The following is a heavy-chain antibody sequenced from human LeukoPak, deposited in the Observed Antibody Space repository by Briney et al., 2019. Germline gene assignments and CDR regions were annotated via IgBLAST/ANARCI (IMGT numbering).Heavy chain of an antibody. CDR2: MNPNSGNT. V-gene: IGHV1-8*01. J-gene: IGHJ6*02. Sequence: GASVKVPCKASGYTFTSYDTNWVRQATGQGLEWMGWMNPNSGNTGYAQKFQGRVTMTRNTSISTAYMELSSLRSEDTAVYYCARGQTGYYYYAMDVWGQGATVTVSS. CDR1: GYTFTSYD. CDR3: ARGQTGYYYYAMDV.